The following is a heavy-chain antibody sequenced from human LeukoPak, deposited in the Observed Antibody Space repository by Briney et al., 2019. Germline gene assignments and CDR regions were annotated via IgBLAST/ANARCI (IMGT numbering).Heavy chain of an antibody. J-gene: IGHJ6*03. CDR1: GFTFSSYG. Sequence: GGSLRLSCAASGFTFSSYGMHWVRQAPGKGLEWVAVIWYDGSDKYYADSVKGRFTISRDNSKNTLYLQMNSLRAEDTAVYYCAKDGGYGLYYYYYYMDVWGKGTTVTVSS. D-gene: IGHD2-15*01. CDR3: AKDGGYGLYYYYYYMDV. V-gene: IGHV3-33*06. CDR2: IWYDGSDK.